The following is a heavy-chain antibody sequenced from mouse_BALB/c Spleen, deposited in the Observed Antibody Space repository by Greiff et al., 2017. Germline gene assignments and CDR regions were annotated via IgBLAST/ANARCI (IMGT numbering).Heavy chain of an antibody. CDR3: ATDGSSYWYFDV. D-gene: IGHD1-1*01. V-gene: IGHV1-39*01. J-gene: IGHJ1*01. CDR1: GYSFTGYN. Sequence: VQLKQSGPELEKPGASVKISCKASGYSFTGYNMNWVKQSNGKSLEWIGNIDPYYGGTSYNQKFKGKATLTVDKSSSTAYMQLKSLTSEDSAVYYCATDGSSYWYFDVWGAGTTVTVSS. CDR2: IDPYYGGT.